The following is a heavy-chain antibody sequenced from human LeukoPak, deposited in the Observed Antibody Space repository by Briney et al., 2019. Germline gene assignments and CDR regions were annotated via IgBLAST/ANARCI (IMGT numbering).Heavy chain of an antibody. J-gene: IGHJ4*02. CDR3: ARLGGFDY. CDR1: GGSISSSSYY. V-gene: IGHV4-39*01. Sequence: SETLSLTCTVSGGSISSSSYYWGWIRQPPGKGLEWIGSIYYSGSTYYNPSLKSRVTISVDTSKNQFSLKLSSMTAADTAVYYCARLGGFDYWGQGTLVTVSS. CDR2: IYYSGST. D-gene: IGHD1-26*01.